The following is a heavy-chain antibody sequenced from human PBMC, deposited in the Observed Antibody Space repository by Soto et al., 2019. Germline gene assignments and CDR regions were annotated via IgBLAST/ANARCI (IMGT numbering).Heavy chain of an antibody. J-gene: IGHJ3*02. V-gene: IGHV4-31*03. Sequence: SETLSLTCTVSGGSISSGGYYWSWIRQHPGKGLEWIGYIYYSGSTYYNPSLKSRVTISVDTSKNQFSLKLSSVTAADTAVYYCARYSSSRLNAFDIWGQGTMVTVSS. CDR2: IYYSGST. CDR1: GGSISSGGYY. D-gene: IGHD6-6*01. CDR3: ARYSSSRLNAFDI.